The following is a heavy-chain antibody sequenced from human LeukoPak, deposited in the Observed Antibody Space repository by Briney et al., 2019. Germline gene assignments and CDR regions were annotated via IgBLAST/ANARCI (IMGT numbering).Heavy chain of an antibody. CDR1: GFTFSSYD. Sequence: GGSLRLSCAASGFTFSSYDMTWVRQAPGRGLEWVSSIRPSGDNTYYGDSVKGRFTISRDNSKNTVYLQMNNMRVDDTAIYYCAKVDVRGYMYGFDFWGQGTLVTVSS. D-gene: IGHD1-1*01. V-gene: IGHV3-23*01. CDR2: IRPSGDNT. J-gene: IGHJ4*02. CDR3: AKVDVRGYMYGFDF.